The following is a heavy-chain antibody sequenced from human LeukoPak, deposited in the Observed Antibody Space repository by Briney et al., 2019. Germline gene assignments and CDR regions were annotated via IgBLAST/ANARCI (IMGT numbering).Heavy chain of an antibody. D-gene: IGHD6-19*01. J-gene: IGHJ3*02. CDR2: ITGTADKT. V-gene: IGHV3-23*01. CDR3: ARRGGSRGWGAFDI. Sequence: AGGSLRLSCAASGFTFSTYDMDWVRQAPGKGLEWVSSITGTADKTYDADSVKGRFTISRDNSKNTLSLQMSSLRVEDTAIYYCARRGGSRGWGAFDIWGQGTIVTVSS. CDR1: GFTFSTYD.